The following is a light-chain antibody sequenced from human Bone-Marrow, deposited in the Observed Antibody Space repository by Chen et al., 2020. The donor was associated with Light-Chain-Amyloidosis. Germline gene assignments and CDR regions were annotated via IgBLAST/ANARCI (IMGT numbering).Light chain of an antibody. CDR2: DTS. CDR3: GAGVSSLSAAWV. Sequence: QSVLTQPPSVSAAPGQKVTISCSGSRSNIGNNYVSWYQQLPGTAPKLLIYDTSKRPAGIPDRFSGSKSGASATLGSSGRQTGDEAEYYCGAGVSSLSAAWVFGGGTKLTVL. J-gene: IGLJ3*02. CDR1: RSNIGNNY. V-gene: IGLV1-51*01.